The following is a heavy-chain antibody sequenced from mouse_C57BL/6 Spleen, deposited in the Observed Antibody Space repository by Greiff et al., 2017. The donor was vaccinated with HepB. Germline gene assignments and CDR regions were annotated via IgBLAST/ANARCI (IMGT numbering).Heavy chain of an antibody. V-gene: IGHV2-6-1*01. J-gene: IGHJ4*01. CDR2: IWSDGST. CDR1: GFSLTSYG. Sequence: VMLVESGPGLVAPSQSLSITCTVSGFSLTSYGVHWVRQPPGKGLEWLVVIWSDGSTTYNSALKSRLSISKDNSKSQVFLKMNSLQTDDTAMYYCARHVYYSNYDYAMDYWGQGTSVTVSS. CDR3: ARHVYYSNYDYAMDY. D-gene: IGHD2-5*01.